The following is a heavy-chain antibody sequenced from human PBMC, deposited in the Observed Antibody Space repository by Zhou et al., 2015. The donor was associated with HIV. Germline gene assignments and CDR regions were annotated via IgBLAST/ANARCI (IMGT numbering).Heavy chain of an antibody. V-gene: IGHV1-69*06. CDR1: GGTFNKHG. D-gene: IGHD3-22*01. J-gene: IGHJ3*01. CDR3: ARSSVNHDYAFDL. CDR2: ITPMFETQ. Sequence: QVQLVQSGAEVKKPGSSVKVSCKASGGTFNKHGISWVRQAPGQGLEWMGTITPMFETQTYAERFRARLTITVDKSTSAAYMELSSLTSEDAAVYFCARSSVNHDYAFDLWGQGTKVIVSS.